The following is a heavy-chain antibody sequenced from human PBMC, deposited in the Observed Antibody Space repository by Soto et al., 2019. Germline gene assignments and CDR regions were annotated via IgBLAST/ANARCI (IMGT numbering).Heavy chain of an antibody. D-gene: IGHD6-25*01. V-gene: IGHV1-58*02. CDR1: GFTFTSSA. CDR3: ARVSSSGNHRPTEVYYYYYGMDV. Sequence: GASVKVSCKASGFTFTSSAMQWGRQARGQRLEWIGWIVVGSGNTNYAQKLQERVTITRDMSTSTAYMELSSLRSEDTAVYYCARVSSSGNHRPTEVYYYYYGMDVWGQGTTVTVSS. J-gene: IGHJ6*02. CDR2: IVVGSGNT.